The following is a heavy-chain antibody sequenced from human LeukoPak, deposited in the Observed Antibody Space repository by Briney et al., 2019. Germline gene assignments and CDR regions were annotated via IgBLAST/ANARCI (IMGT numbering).Heavy chain of an antibody. D-gene: IGHD6-13*01. CDR1: GFTFSSYS. Sequence: PGGSLRLSCAASGFTFSSYSMNWVRQAPGKGLEWVSSISSSSSYIYYADSVKGRFTIPRDNAKNSLYLQMNSLRAEDTAVYYCARGGTLYSSSWFDYWGQGTLVTVSS. J-gene: IGHJ4*02. V-gene: IGHV3-21*01. CDR3: ARGGTLYSSSWFDY. CDR2: ISSSSSYI.